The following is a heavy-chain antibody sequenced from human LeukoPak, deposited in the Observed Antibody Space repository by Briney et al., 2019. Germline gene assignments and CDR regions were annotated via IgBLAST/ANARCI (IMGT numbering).Heavy chain of an antibody. CDR3: AAGPTRDYYDRSGPSVDDAFDI. Sequence: SEALSLTCAAYGGSFSGYSWSWFRRPPGKGLEWMGEINHSGSTTYNPPLKNGVTISVDTSKKKFSLKLRPVTAADTAVYYCAAGPTRDYYDRSGPSVDDAFDIWGQGTMVTVSS. CDR2: INHSGST. CDR1: GGSFSGYS. J-gene: IGHJ3*02. V-gene: IGHV4-34*01. D-gene: IGHD3-22*01.